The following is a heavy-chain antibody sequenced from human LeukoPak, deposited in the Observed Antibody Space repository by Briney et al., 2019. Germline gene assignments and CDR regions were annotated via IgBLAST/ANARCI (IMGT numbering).Heavy chain of an antibody. CDR2: IRSKANSYTT. V-gene: IGHV3-73*01. CDR1: GFTFSGSA. D-gene: IGHD6-19*01. Sequence: GGSLRLSCAASGFTFSGSAMHWVSQASGKGLEWVGRIRSKANSYTTAYAASVKGRFTISRDDSKNTAYLQMNSLKPEDTAVYYWNSKGPGQWLVDFRDYWGQGTLVTVSS. J-gene: IGHJ4*02. CDR3: NSKGPGQWLVDFRDY.